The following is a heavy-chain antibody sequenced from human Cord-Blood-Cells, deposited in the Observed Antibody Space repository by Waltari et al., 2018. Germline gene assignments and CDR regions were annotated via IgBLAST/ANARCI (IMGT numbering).Heavy chain of an antibody. J-gene: IGHJ4*02. Sequence: QVQLQESGPGLVKPSETLSLTCTVPGGSVSSGSYYWSWIRQPRGKGLAWLGYIYYRGRTNHKPSLTSRTTISVDTSKNQFSLKLSSVTAADTAVYYCARVCYDILTGYYYFDYWGQGTLVTVSS. CDR3: ARVCYDILTGYYYFDY. D-gene: IGHD3-9*01. CDR2: IYYRGRT. CDR1: GGSVSSGSYY. V-gene: IGHV4-61*01.